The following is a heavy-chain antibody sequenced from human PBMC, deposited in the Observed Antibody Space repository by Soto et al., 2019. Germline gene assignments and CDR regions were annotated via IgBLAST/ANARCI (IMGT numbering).Heavy chain of an antibody. V-gene: IGHV3-30-3*01. CDR2: ISYDGSNK. J-gene: IGHJ3*02. D-gene: IGHD3-9*01. CDR3: ARCLTYYDILSGYNDAFDI. Sequence: QVQLVESGGGVVQPGRSLRLSCAASGFTFSSYAMHWVRQAPGKGLEWVAVISYDGSNKYYADSVKGRFTIYRDNSKNTLYLQMNSLRAEDTAVYYCARCLTYYDILSGYNDAFDIWGQGTMVTVSS. CDR1: GFTFSSYA.